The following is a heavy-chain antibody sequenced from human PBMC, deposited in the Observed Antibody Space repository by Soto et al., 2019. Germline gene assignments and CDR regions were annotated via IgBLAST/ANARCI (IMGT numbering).Heavy chain of an antibody. CDR3: ERDLGSSDDAFDI. Sequence: SETLSLTCTVSGGSISSYYWSWIRQPPGKGLEWIGYIYYSGSTNYNPSLKSRVTISVDTSKNQFSLKLSYVAAADTDVYYCERDLGSSDDAFDIWGQGKMVTVSS. CDR1: GGSISSYY. V-gene: IGHV4-59*01. J-gene: IGHJ3*02. D-gene: IGHD1-26*01. CDR2: IYYSGST.